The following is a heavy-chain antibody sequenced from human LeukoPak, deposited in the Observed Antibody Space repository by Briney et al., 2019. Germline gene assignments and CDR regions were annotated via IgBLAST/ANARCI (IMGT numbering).Heavy chain of an antibody. CDR3: ATSIVGLTYDEHFQH. D-gene: IGHD1-26*01. J-gene: IGHJ1*01. V-gene: IGHV3-53*01. CDR2: IFNGGST. Sequence: HPSGTLSLACVVSGGSISDKEWWSWVRQAPGKGLEWVSVIFNGGSTYYADSVKGRFTISRDNSKNTLYLQMNSLRAEDTAVYYCATSIVGLTYDEHFQHWGQGTLVTVSS. CDR1: GGSISDKEW.